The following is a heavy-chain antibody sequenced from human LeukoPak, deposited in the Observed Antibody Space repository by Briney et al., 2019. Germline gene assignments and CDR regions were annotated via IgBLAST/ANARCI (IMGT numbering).Heavy chain of an antibody. V-gene: IGHV3-30*19. CDR1: GFTFSSYG. D-gene: IGHD3-3*01. CDR3: ARGSGYYDFCLDY. J-gene: IGHJ4*02. CDR2: IWYDGSNK. Sequence: GGSLRLSCAASGFTFSSYGMHWVRQAPGKGLEWVAVIWYDGSNKYYADSVKGRFTISRDNSKNTLYLQMNSLRAEDTAVYYCARGSGYYDFCLDYWGQGTLVTASS.